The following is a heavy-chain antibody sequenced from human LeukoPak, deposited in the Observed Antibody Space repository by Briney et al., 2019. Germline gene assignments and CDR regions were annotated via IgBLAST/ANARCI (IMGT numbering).Heavy chain of an antibody. V-gene: IGHV3-11*01. CDR1: GFTFSDYY. Sequence: GGSLRLSCAASGFTFSDYYMTWLRQAPGKGLEWLSFISNSGSTVFYADSVKGRFTVSRDNAKRSLYLQIESLRDDDTAVYHCALGTINKDYYFGMDVWGQGTTVTVSS. J-gene: IGHJ6*02. CDR2: ISNSGSTV. CDR3: ALGTINKDYYFGMDV. D-gene: IGHD2-8*01.